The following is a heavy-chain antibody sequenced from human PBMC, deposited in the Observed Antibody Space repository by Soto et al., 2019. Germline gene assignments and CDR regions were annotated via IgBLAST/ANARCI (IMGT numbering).Heavy chain of an antibody. D-gene: IGHD3-3*01. Sequence: LSVTCTVSGGSISNGGYYWTWIRQHPGKGLEWIGYIYYSGSTYYNPSLKSRVTISVDTSKNQFSLKLTSVTAADTAVYYCARDVTDFWSGHEGMDVWGQGTTVTVSS. J-gene: IGHJ6*02. V-gene: IGHV4-31*03. CDR2: IYYSGST. CDR3: ARDVTDFWSGHEGMDV. CDR1: GGSISNGGYY.